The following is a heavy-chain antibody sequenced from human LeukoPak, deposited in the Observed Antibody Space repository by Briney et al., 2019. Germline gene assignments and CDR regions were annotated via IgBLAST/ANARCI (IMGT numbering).Heavy chain of an antibody. V-gene: IGHV3-30*02. CDR1: GFTFSSYG. CDR2: IRYDGSNK. Sequence: GGSLRLSCAASGFTFSSYGMHWVRQAPGKGLEWVAFIRYDGSNKYYADSVKGRFTISRDNSKNTLYLQMNSLRAEDTAVYYCAKDGQVDGSGSYYKHYYYYMDVWGKGTTVTISS. D-gene: IGHD3-10*01. CDR3: AKDGQVDGSGSYYKHYYYYMDV. J-gene: IGHJ6*03.